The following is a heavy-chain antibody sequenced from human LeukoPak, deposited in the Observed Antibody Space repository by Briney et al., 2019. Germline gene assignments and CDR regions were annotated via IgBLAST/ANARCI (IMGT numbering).Heavy chain of an antibody. J-gene: IGHJ5*02. Sequence: PSETLSLTCTVSGGSISSSSYYWGWIRQPPGKGLEWIGSIYYSGSTYYNPSLKSRVTISVDTSKNQFSLKLSSVTAADTAVYYCARDYYDILTGYYTLLNWFDPWGQGTLVTVSS. D-gene: IGHD3-9*01. CDR2: IYYSGST. V-gene: IGHV4-39*07. CDR1: GGSISSSSYY. CDR3: ARDYYDILTGYYTLLNWFDP.